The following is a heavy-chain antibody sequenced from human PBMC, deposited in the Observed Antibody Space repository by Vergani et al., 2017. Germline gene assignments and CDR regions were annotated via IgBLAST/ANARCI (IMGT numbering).Heavy chain of an antibody. Sequence: VRLAESGGGLVQPGGSLRLSCAASGFSFSTYGLHWVRQAPGRGLEWVAFLRYDGSNEYYGDAVKGRFIISRDNSKNMLSLEMHSLRPEDTAVYYCANSYCSSLSCYAFYGMEVWGQGTTVTVSS. D-gene: IGHD2-2*01. CDR1: GFSFSTYG. CDR2: LRYDGSNE. CDR3: ANSYCSSLSCYAFYGMEV. V-gene: IGHV3-30*02. J-gene: IGHJ6*02.